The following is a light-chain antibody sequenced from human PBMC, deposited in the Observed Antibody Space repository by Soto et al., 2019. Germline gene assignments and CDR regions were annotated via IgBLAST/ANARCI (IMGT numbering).Light chain of an antibody. J-gene: IGLJ2*01. Sequence: QSALTQPASVSGSPGQSITISCTGTSSDVGAYNYVSWYQQHPGKAPKLMIYDVSNRPSEVSNRFSGSKSGNTASLTISGLQAEDEADYYCSSYTTSSTLVFGGGTKVTVL. V-gene: IGLV2-14*03. CDR3: SSYTTSSTLV. CDR2: DVS. CDR1: SSDVGAYNY.